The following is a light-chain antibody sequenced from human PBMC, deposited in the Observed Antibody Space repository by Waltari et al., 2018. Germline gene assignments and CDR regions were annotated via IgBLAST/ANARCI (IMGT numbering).Light chain of an antibody. Sequence: DIVLTQSPDSLAVSLGERATINCKSSQSVLSSSNNKNYLDWYQQRPGQPPKLLITWASTRESGVPDGFSGSGSGTDFTLTISSLQAEDVAVYFCQQCYTFPYTFGQGTKLEIK. V-gene: IGKV4-1*01. J-gene: IGKJ2*01. CDR3: QQCYTFPYT. CDR2: WAS. CDR1: QSVLSSSNNKNY.